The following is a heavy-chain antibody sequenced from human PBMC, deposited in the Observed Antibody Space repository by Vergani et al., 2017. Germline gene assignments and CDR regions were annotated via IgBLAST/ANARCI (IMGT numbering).Heavy chain of an antibody. CDR1: GYSFNSYG. J-gene: IGHJ6*02. V-gene: IGHV1-18*01. Sequence: QVQLVQSGAEMKKPGASVNVSCKTSGYSFNSYGINWVRQAPGQGLEWLGWISGYDGKTKYVEKLQSRITVTIDTSTNSAYMELRGLTSEDTAVYYCTAAEGTTVTLRGNYYYNMDVWGQGTTVTVSS. CDR2: ISGYDGKT. D-gene: IGHD4-11*01. CDR3: TAAEGTTVTLRGNYYYNMDV.